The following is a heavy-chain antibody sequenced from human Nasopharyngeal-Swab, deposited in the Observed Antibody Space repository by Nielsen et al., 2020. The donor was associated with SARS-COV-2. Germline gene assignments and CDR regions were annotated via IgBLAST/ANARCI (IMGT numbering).Heavy chain of an antibody. CDR1: GYTFTSYY. V-gene: IGHV1-46*01. Sequence: SVNVSCKASGYTFTSYYMHWVRQAPGQGLEWMGIINPSGGSTSYAQKFQGRVTMTRDTSTSTVYMELSSLRSEDTAVYYCARDQAARLSHAGYWGQGTLVTVSS. CDR2: INPSGGST. J-gene: IGHJ4*02. D-gene: IGHD6-6*01. CDR3: ARDQAARLSHAGY.